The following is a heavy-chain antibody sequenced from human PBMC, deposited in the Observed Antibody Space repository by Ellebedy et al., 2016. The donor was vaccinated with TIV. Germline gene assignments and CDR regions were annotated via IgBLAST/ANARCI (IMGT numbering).Heavy chain of an antibody. CDR3: ARDANRQARLG. Sequence: GESLKISCAASGLTFSSYDMHWVRQAPGKGLECVSYISSSSSAIYYADSVRGRFTISRDNAKNSLYLQMNSLTDEDTAVYYCARDANRQARLGWGQGTLVTVSS. D-gene: IGHD4-11*01. CDR1: GLTFSSYD. J-gene: IGHJ4*02. CDR2: ISSSSSAI. V-gene: IGHV3-48*02.